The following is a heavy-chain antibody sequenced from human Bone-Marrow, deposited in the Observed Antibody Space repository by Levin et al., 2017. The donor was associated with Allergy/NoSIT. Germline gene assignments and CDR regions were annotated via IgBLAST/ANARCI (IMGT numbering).Heavy chain of an antibody. CDR1: GGSISSPFW. CDR2: VSYSGNT. Sequence: SETLSLTCAVSGGSISSPFWWSWVRQSPGKGLEWIAEVSYSGNTDHNPSLKSRVTISVDKSKNQFSLNLTSVTAADTAVYYCARAYNWKYEEGPSHDAFDIWGQGTMVTVSS. V-gene: IGHV4-4*02. D-gene: IGHD1-7*01. J-gene: IGHJ3*02. CDR3: ARAYNWKYEEGPSHDAFDI.